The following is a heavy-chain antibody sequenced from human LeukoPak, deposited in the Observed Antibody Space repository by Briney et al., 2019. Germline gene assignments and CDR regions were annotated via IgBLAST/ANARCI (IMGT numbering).Heavy chain of an antibody. D-gene: IGHD2-15*01. Sequence: ASVKVSCKASGYTFTSYGIRWVGQAPGQGMEGMGWIRAYNGKTKYVQKLQGRGNMTTDTSTSTAYMELRSLRSDDTAVYYCAREAYCSGGSCYPEGRTSSDYWGQGTLVTVSS. CDR1: GYTFTSYG. CDR2: IRAYNGKT. CDR3: AREAYCSGGSCYPEGRTSSDY. J-gene: IGHJ4*02. V-gene: IGHV1-18*01.